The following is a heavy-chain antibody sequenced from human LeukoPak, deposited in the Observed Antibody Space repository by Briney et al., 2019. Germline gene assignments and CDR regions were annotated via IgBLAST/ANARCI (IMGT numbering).Heavy chain of an antibody. V-gene: IGHV4-59*01. Sequence: SETLSLTCTVSGGSITSYYWSWIRQPPGKGLEWIGYIYYSGCTNYNPSLRSRVTISLDTPKNKFSLQLSSVTAADTAVYYCARDLGFCSSTSCYRWFDPWGQGTRVSV. D-gene: IGHD2-2*01. CDR3: ARDLGFCSSTSCYRWFDP. CDR1: GGSITSYY. J-gene: IGHJ5*02. CDR2: IYYSGCT.